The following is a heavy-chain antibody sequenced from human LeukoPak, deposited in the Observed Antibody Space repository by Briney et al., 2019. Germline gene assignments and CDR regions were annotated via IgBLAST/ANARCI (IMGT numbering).Heavy chain of an antibody. CDR2: ISSSGSYV. D-gene: IGHD3-10*01. CDR3: ARTDSVGSYYAPNY. CDR1: GFTFSTYN. J-gene: IGHJ4*02. Sequence: GGSLRLSCTASGFTFSTYNMNWVRQAPGKGLEWVSSISSSGSYVYYADSLKGRFTVSRDNAKDSLYLQMNSLRSDDSAVYYCARTDSVGSYYAPNYWGQGSLVTVSS. V-gene: IGHV3-21*04.